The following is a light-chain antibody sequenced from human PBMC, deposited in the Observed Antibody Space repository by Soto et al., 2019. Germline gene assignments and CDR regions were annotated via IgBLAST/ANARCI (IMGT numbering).Light chain of an antibody. V-gene: IGKV1-27*01. CDR3: QKYNSALWT. Sequence: DIQMTQSPSSLSASVGDRVTITFRASQSISNYLAWYQQKPGKVPKLLIYAASTLQSGVPSRFSGSGSGTDFTLTISSLQPEDVATYYCQKYNSALWTFGQGTKVDIK. CDR2: AAS. J-gene: IGKJ1*01. CDR1: QSISNY.